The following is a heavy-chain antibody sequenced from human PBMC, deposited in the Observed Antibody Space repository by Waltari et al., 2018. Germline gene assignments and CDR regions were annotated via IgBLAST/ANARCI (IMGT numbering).Heavy chain of an antibody. CDR1: GGTVSSSA. V-gene: IGHV1-69*12. CDR2: IIPIFGTA. Sequence: QVQLVQSGAEVKKPGSSVKVSCKASGGTVSSSAISWVRQAPGQGLEWMGGIIPIFGTANYAQKFQGRVTITADESTSTAYMELSSLRSEDTAVYYCARSLGYCSSTSCYTGGYWGQGTLVTVSS. D-gene: IGHD2-2*02. CDR3: ARSLGYCSSTSCYTGGY. J-gene: IGHJ4*02.